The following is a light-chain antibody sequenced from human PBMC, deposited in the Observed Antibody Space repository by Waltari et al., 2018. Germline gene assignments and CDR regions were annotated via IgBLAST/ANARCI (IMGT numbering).Light chain of an antibody. Sequence: QSALTHPASVSGSPGQSITISCTGTTSDVGTYTLFSWYQHHPGKAPKLIIYEGSKRPSGVSNRFSGSKSGNTASLTISGLQAEDEADYYCCSFAAGSILVFGGGTKLTVL. CDR1: TSDVGTYTL. CDR2: EGS. CDR3: CSFAAGSILV. J-gene: IGLJ3*02. V-gene: IGLV2-23*01.